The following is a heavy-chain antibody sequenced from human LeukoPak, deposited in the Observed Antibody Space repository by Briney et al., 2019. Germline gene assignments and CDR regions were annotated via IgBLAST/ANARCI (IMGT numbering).Heavy chain of an antibody. D-gene: IGHD6-19*01. CDR2: ISAYNGDT. Sequence: ASVKVSCKASGYTFTSHGISWVRQAPGQGLEWMGWISAYNGDTKYAQKTQGRVTMTTDASTSTAYMELRSLRSDDTAMHYCARDPSNTSGFYAYLDSWGQGTLVTVSS. V-gene: IGHV1-18*01. J-gene: IGHJ4*02. CDR1: GYTFTSHG. CDR3: ARDPSNTSGFYAYLDS.